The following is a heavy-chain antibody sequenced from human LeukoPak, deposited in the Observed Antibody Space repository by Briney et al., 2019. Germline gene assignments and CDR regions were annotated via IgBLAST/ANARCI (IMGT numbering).Heavy chain of an antibody. J-gene: IGHJ4*02. D-gene: IGHD2-15*01. CDR3: ARGSVVAANLDF. V-gene: IGHV3-7*01. CDR2: INQDGSEK. CDR1: GFTLSDYW. Sequence: GGSLRLSCAASGFTLSDYWMSWVRQAPGKGLEWVANINQDGSEKDYVDSVRCRFTITRDNAKNSLFLQMNTLRADDAAVDHCARGSVVAANLDFWGQGTLITVS.